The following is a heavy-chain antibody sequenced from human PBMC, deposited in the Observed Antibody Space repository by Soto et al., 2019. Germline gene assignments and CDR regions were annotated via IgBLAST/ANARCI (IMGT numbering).Heavy chain of an antibody. J-gene: IGHJ6*02. CDR3: ARSQGSSTSLEIYYYYYYGRDV. D-gene: IGHD2-2*01. CDR1: GGTFSSYA. V-gene: IGHV1-69*01. Sequence: QVQLVQSGAEVKKPGSSVKVSCKASGGTFSSYAISWVRQAPGQGLEWMGGIIPISGTANYAKKFQGRVTITADESTSTAYMELSSLRSEATAVYYCARSQGSSTSLEIYYYYYYGRDVWGQGTTVTVSS. CDR2: IIPISGTA.